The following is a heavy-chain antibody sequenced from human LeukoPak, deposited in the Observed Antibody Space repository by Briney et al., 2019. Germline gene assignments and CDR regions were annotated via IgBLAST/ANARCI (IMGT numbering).Heavy chain of an antibody. CDR2: INHSGST. D-gene: IGHD2-2*01. Sequence: SETLSLTCAVYVGSFSGYYWSWIRQPPGKGLEWIGEINHSGSTNYNSSLKSRVTISVDTSKNQFSLKLSSVTAADTAVYYCARGQYHLLYWYFDLWGRGTLVTVSS. V-gene: IGHV4-34*01. J-gene: IGHJ2*01. CDR3: ARGQYHLLYWYFDL. CDR1: VGSFSGYY.